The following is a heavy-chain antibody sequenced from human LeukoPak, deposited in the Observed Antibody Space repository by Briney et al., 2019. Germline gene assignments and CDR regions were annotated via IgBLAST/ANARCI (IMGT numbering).Heavy chain of an antibody. Sequence: GGSLRLSCAASGFTFSDHAMHWVRQAPGKGLEWVSAVGIAADTFYPGSVKGRFTISRENAKNSLYLQMNSLKVEDTAVYYCVRQKKSHGNFDYWGQGTLVTVSS. D-gene: IGHD1-26*01. CDR2: VGIAADT. J-gene: IGHJ4*02. V-gene: IGHV3-13*01. CDR3: VRQKKSHGNFDY. CDR1: GFTFSDHA.